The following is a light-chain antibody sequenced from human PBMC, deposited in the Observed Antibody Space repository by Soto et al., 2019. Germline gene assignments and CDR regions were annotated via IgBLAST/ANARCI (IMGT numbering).Light chain of an antibody. CDR2: EVT. CDR1: RSDVGAYNY. V-gene: IGLV2-14*01. CDR3: SSFTSRFTFV. J-gene: IGLJ1*01. Sequence: QSVLTQPDSVSGSPGQSIAISCTGTRSDVGAYNYVSWYQQHPGKAPKLMISEVTNRPSGVSDRFSGSKSGNTASLTISGLQAEDDADYYCSSFTSRFTFVFGTGTKLTV.